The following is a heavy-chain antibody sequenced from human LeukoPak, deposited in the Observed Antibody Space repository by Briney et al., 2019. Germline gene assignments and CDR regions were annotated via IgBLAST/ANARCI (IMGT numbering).Heavy chain of an antibody. D-gene: IGHD1-26*01. CDR3: ARISPEAHSGSYPFDY. J-gene: IGHJ4*02. CDR2: TDWDDDR. Sequence: SGPRLVNPTQTLTLTCTFSGFSLSTGGMRVNWIRQPPGKALEWLARTDWDDDRFYSTSLKTRLTISKDTSKNQVVLTMTNMDPVDTATYYCARISPEAHSGSYPFDYWGQGTLVTVSS. V-gene: IGHV2-70*04. CDR1: GFSLSTGGMR.